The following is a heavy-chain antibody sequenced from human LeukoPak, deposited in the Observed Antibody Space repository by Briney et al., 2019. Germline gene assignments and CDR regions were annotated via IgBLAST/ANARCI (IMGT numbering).Heavy chain of an antibody. Sequence: SETLSLTCTVSGGSTCSYYWSWIRQPPGKGLEWIGYIHYSGSTHYNPSLKSRVTISVDTSKNQVSLKLRPVTAADTAVYYCARTTEGYAGGPGYSYYYYMDVWGKGTTVTISS. CDR3: ARTTEGYAGGPGYSYYYYMDV. V-gene: IGHV4-59*01. D-gene: IGHD5-12*01. CDR1: GGSTCSYY. CDR2: IHYSGST. J-gene: IGHJ6*03.